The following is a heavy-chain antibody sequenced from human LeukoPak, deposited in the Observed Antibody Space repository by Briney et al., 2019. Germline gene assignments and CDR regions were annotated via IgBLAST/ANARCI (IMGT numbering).Heavy chain of an antibody. CDR1: EISFSTYA. J-gene: IGHJ4*02. V-gene: IGHV3-23*02. CDR3: AKEGSGWLDGGIFDN. CDR2: ISARAGSA. D-gene: IGHD6-19*01. Sequence: GGSLRLSCEASEISFSTYAMSWVRQAPGRGLEWVAGISARAGSAYYRDSLKGRLTISRDNSKNTLYLQMNDLRPEDTARYYCAKEGSGWLDGGIFDNWGQGTLLTVSS.